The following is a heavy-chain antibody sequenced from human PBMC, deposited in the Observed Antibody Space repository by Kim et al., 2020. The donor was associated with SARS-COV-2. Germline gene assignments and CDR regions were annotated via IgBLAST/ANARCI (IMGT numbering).Heavy chain of an antibody. CDR1: GFTFSSYS. Sequence: GGSLRLSCAASGFTFSSYSMNWVRQAPGKGLEWVSSISSSSSYIYYADSVKGRFTISRDNAKNSLYLQMNSLRAEDTAVYYCARECSGGSCAIDAFDIWGQGTMVTVSS. J-gene: IGHJ3*02. V-gene: IGHV3-21*04. CDR2: ISSSSSYI. CDR3: ARECSGGSCAIDAFDI. D-gene: IGHD2-15*01.